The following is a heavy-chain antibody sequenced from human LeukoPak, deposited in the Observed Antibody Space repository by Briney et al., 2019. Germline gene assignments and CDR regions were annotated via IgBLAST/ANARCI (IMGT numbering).Heavy chain of an antibody. CDR3: ARAQEQEQLWSFDY. V-gene: IGHV3-33*01. D-gene: IGHD5-18*01. CDR2: IWYDGSNK. CDR1: GFTFSSYG. Sequence: PGRSLRLSCAASGFTFSSYGMHWVRQAPGKGLEWVAVIWYDGSNKYYADSVKGGFTISRDNSKNTLYLQMNSLRAEDTAVYYCARAQEQEQLWSFDYWGQGTLVTVSS. J-gene: IGHJ4*02.